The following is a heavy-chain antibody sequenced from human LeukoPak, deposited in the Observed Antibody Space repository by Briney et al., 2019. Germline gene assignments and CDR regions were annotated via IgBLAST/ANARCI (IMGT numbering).Heavy chain of an antibody. J-gene: IGHJ4*02. Sequence: GGSLRLSCAGSGFTFGGYGMHWFRQTPGKGLEWVAVIAYDGSRAFYADSVKGRFTISRDNSKNTMSVQMDDLRAEDTAVYYCTRYNNDHFDYWGQGTLDTVPS. CDR3: TRYNNDHFDY. CDR2: IAYDGSRA. D-gene: IGHD1-14*01. CDR1: GFTFGGYG. V-gene: IGHV3-33*01.